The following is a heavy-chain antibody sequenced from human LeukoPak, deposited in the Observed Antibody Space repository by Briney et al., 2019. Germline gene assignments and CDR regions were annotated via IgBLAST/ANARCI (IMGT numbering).Heavy chain of an antibody. J-gene: IGHJ5*02. V-gene: IGHV3-21*01. Sequence: PGGSLRLSCAASGFTFSSYSMNWVRQAPGKGLEWVSSISSSSSYIYYADSVKGRFTISRDNPKNSLYLQMNSLRAEDTAVYYCARVWFGELSHWFDPWGQGTLVTVSS. CDR2: ISSSSSYI. D-gene: IGHD3-10*01. CDR3: ARVWFGELSHWFDP. CDR1: GFTFSSYS.